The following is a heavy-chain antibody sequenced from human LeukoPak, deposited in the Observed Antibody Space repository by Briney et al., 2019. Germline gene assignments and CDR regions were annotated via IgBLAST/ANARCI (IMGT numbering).Heavy chain of an antibody. V-gene: IGHV3-7*04. CDR1: GFTFSSLW. CDR3: ARGRPTPGTDY. CDR2: VTEDGRQM. J-gene: IGHJ4*02. Sequence: GGSLRLSCVGSGFTFSSLWMNWARQVPGGGLEWLANVTEDGRQMTHVESVKGRFTISRDNAENVLYLQMNSLRVEDTGIYYCARGRPTPGTDYWGQGILVTVSS. D-gene: IGHD6-13*01.